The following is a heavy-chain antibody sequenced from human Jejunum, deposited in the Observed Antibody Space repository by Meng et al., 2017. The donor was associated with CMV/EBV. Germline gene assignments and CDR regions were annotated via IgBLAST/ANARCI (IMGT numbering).Heavy chain of an antibody. Sequence: MSSSSYYWGGMRQSPGKGLEWIGTINYSGNLYYSPSLGSRITISLDTSKKQFSLRLNSVTAADTAVYHCARGCYTSSCYRGSFEYWGQGKLVTVSS. J-gene: IGHJ4*02. V-gene: IGHV4-39*07. CDR3: ARGCYTSSCYRGSFEY. CDR2: INYSGNL. CDR1: MSSSSYY. D-gene: IGHD2-2*02.